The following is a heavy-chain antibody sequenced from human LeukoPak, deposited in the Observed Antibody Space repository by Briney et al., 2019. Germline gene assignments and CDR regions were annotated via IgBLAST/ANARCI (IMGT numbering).Heavy chain of an antibody. CDR1: GFTFSSYA. CDR2: ISGSGGST. V-gene: IGHV3-23*01. CDR3: AKDGLTGYGSYFDY. D-gene: IGHD3-9*01. J-gene: IGHJ4*02. Sequence: GGSLRLSCPASGFTFSSYAMSWFRQAPGKGLEWVSAISGSGGSTYFAASVKGRFTISRDNSKNTLYLQMNSLRAEDTAVYYCAKDGLTGYGSYFDYWGQGTLVTVSS.